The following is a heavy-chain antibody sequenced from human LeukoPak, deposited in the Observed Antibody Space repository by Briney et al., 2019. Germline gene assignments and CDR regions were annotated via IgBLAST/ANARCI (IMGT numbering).Heavy chain of an antibody. D-gene: IGHD5-12*01. CDR3: ARDKDDYLLYGMDV. CDR1: GYTFTSYG. V-gene: IGHV1-2*02. Sequence: GASVKVSCKASGYTFTSYGISWVRQAPGQGLEWMGWINPNSGGTNYAQKFQGRVTMTRDTSISTAYMELSRLRSDDTAVYYCARDKDDYLLYGMDVWGQGTTVTVSS. J-gene: IGHJ6*02. CDR2: INPNSGGT.